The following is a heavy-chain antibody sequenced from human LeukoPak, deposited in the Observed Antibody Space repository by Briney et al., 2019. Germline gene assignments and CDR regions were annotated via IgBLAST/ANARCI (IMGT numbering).Heavy chain of an antibody. CDR2: IYYSGST. J-gene: IGHJ4*02. D-gene: IGHD3-10*01. CDR3: ARHHMVRGVIIASRFDY. V-gene: IGHV4-59*01. CDR1: GGSISSYY. Sequence: PSETLSLTCTVSGGSISSYYWSWIRQPPGKGLEWIGYIYYSGSTNYNPSLKSRVTISVDTSKNQFSLKLSSVTAADTAVYYCARHHMVRGVIIASRFDYWGQGTLVTVSS.